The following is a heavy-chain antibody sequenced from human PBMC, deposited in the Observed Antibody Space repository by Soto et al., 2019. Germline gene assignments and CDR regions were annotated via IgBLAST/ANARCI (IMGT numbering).Heavy chain of an antibody. CDR3: ARGPSNGVSHHYYGSGTQPHPLFDY. CDR2: IYHSGST. V-gene: IGHV4-30-2*01. CDR1: GGSISSGGYS. J-gene: IGHJ4*02. Sequence: QLQLQESGSGLVKPSQTLSLTCAVSGGSISSGGYSWSWIRQPPGKGLEWIGYIYHSGSTYYNPSLKSRVTISVDRSKNQFSLKLSSVTAADTAVYYCARGPSNGVSHHYYGSGTQPHPLFDYWGQGTLVTVSS. D-gene: IGHD3-10*01.